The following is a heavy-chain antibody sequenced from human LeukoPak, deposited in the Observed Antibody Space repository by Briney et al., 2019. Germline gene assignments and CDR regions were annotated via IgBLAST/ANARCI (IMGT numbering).Heavy chain of an antibody. V-gene: IGHV3-53*01. CDR1: GFSVNDNY. D-gene: IGHD4-17*01. CDR3: ARTNPVYGDYDY. J-gene: IGHJ4*02. CDR2: MFPDGRT. Sequence: GGSLRLSCAVSGFSVNDNYMSWVRQAPGRGLQWVSVMFPDGRTYYADSVKGRFTISRDLARNTLLLQMHSLRADDTAVNYCARTNPVYGDYDYWGQGTLVTVSS.